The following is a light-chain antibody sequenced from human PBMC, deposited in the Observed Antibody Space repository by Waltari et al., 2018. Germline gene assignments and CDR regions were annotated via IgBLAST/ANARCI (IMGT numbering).Light chain of an antibody. CDR2: WAS. J-gene: IGKJ2*01. Sequence: DIVMTQSPDSLAVSLGERATIPCKSSQSIFYSSNNKDYLAWYQLKRGQPPKLLIYWASTRESGVPDRFSGSGTGTDFTLTISSLQTEDVATYYCQQYRDTPYTFGQGTNLEI. V-gene: IGKV4-1*01. CDR3: QQYRDTPYT. CDR1: QSIFYSSNNKDY.